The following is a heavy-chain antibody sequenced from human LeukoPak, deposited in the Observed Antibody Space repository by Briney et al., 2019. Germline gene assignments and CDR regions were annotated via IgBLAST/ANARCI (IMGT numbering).Heavy chain of an antibody. CDR1: GFTFSSYA. J-gene: IGHJ5*02. CDR3: AKDLSGVVVTATNWFDP. V-gene: IGHV3-23*01. Sequence: PGGSLRLPCAASGFTFSSYAMSWVRQAPGTGLEWVSAISGSGGSTYYADSVKGRFTISRDNSKNTLYLQMNSLRAEDTAVYYCAKDLSGVVVTATNWFDPWGQGTLVTVSS. CDR2: ISGSGGST. D-gene: IGHD2-21*02.